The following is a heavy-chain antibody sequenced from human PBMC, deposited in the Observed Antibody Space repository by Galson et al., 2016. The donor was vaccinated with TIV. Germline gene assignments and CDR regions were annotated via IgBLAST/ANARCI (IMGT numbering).Heavy chain of an antibody. D-gene: IGHD6-19*01. CDR3: ARGSGWGYFDS. J-gene: IGHJ4*01. V-gene: IGHV3-33*01. Sequence: SLRLSCAASGFSFSTYGMHWVRQAPGKGLEWVANIWYDGSKEYYDESVKGRFSISRDNPKKILFLQMNSLTVEDTAVYYCARGSGWGYFDSRGHGTLVTVSS. CDR1: GFSFSTYG. CDR2: IWYDGSKE.